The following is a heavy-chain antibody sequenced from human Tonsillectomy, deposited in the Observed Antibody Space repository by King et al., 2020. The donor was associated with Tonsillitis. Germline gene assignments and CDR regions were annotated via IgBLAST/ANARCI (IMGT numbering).Heavy chain of an antibody. CDR3: ARGRLDDSSGYYVTFFEY. CDR1: GCTFSSYA. CDR2: IIPIFATA. J-gene: IGHJ4*02. D-gene: IGHD3-22*01. Sequence: QLVQSGAEVKKPGSSVKVSCKASGCTFSSYAISWVRQAPGQGLEWMGGIIPIFATADYAQKFQGRVTITADESTSTACMELSSLRSEDTAVYYCARGRLDDSSGYYVTFFEYWGQGTLVTVSS. V-gene: IGHV1-69*01.